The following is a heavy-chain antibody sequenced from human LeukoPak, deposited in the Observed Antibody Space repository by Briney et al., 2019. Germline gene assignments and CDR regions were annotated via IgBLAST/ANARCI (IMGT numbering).Heavy chain of an antibody. J-gene: IGHJ4*02. V-gene: IGHV3-23*01. Sequence: PGGSLTLSCAASGLTFSSYAMSWVRQAPGKGLEWVSGMSGSGASTYYADSVKGRLTIPRDNSRNTQYLQMNSLRVNDTAVYYCAKGRRALIPWGGYWGWGILVMVS. D-gene: IGHD7-27*01. CDR2: MSGSGAST. CDR1: GLTFSSYA. CDR3: AKGRRALIPWGGY.